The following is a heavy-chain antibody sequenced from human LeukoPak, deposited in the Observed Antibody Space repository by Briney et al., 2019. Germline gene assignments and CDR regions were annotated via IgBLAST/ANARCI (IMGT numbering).Heavy chain of an antibody. V-gene: IGHV3-48*01. D-gene: IGHD5-12*01. CDR2: ISSKSGTT. Sequence: GGSLRLSCAASGFTFNDYSLNWVRQAPGKGLEWVSYISSKSGTTYYADSVKGRFTISRDADTNSVYLQMNSLRAEDTAVYYCARDAIVATLSYLAYWGQGSLVTVSS. CDR3: ARDAIVATLSYLAY. CDR1: GFTFNDYS. J-gene: IGHJ4*02.